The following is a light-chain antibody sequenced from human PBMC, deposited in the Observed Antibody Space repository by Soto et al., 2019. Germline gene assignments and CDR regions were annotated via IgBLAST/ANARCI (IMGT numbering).Light chain of an antibody. V-gene: IGKV3-11*01. J-gene: IGKJ2*01. CDR1: QSISDT. CDR3: QQRDNWPRT. Sequence: EFVLTQSPGTLSLSPGERATLSCRASQSISDTLAWYHQKPGQAPRLLIYGASNRASGIPARFSGSGSGTDFTLTVGYLEPEDFAVYYCQQRDNWPRTFGQGTKVDI. CDR2: GAS.